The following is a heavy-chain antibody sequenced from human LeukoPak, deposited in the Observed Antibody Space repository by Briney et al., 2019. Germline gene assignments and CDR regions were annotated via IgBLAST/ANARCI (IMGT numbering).Heavy chain of an antibody. CDR3: ARVRGDSGYDPIDY. CDR2: INAGNGNT. D-gene: IGHD5-12*01. CDR1: GYTFTSYA. Sequence: ASVKVSCKASGYTFTSYAMHWVRQAPGQRLEWMGWINAGNGNTGYAQKFQGRVTMTRNTSISTAYMELSSLRSEDTAVYYCARVRGDSGYDPIDYWGQGTLVTVSS. J-gene: IGHJ4*02. V-gene: IGHV1-3*01.